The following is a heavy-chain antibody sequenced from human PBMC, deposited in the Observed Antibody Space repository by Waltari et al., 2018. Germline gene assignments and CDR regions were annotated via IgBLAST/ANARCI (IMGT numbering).Heavy chain of an antibody. V-gene: IGHV3-7*01. J-gene: IGHJ4*02. D-gene: IGHD3-10*01. CDR3: TTLARGESGDY. Sequence: EVQLVEFGGGLVQPGGSLKPPLSALGFPFNPYWMKWIRQAPGKGLEWVANINPDGSQKFYVDSVKGRFTVSRDNAQNSLYLQMNNLRAEDTAVYYCTTLARGESGDYWGQGTLVTVSS. CDR1: GFPFNPYW. CDR2: INPDGSQK.